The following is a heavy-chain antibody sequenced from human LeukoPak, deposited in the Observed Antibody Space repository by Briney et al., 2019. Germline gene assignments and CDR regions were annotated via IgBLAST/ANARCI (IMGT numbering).Heavy chain of an antibody. J-gene: IGHJ3*02. V-gene: IGHV1-2*02. CDR2: INPNSGGT. CDR1: GYTFTGYY. D-gene: IGHD3-22*01. Sequence: ASVEVSCKASGYTFTGYYMHWVRQAPGQGLEWMGWINPNSGGTNYAQKFQGRVTMTRDTSISTAYMELSRLRSDDTAVYYCARAYYDSSGYYSFPSGDAFDIWGQGTMVTVSS. CDR3: ARAYYDSSGYYSFPSGDAFDI.